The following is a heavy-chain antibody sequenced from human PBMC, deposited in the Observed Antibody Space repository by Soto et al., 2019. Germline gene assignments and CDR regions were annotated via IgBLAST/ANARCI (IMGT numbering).Heavy chain of an antibody. V-gene: IGHV4-31*03. CDR2: IYYSGST. D-gene: IGHD5-12*01. Sequence: QVQLQESGPGLVKPSQTLSLTCTVSGGSISSGGYYWSWIRQHPGKGLEWIGYIYYSGSTYYNPSLKSRVTISVDTSKNQFSLKLSSVTAADTAVYYCARVRGYSGYDWARVDYWGQGTLVTVSS. CDR1: GGSISSGGYY. J-gene: IGHJ4*02. CDR3: ARVRGYSGYDWARVDY.